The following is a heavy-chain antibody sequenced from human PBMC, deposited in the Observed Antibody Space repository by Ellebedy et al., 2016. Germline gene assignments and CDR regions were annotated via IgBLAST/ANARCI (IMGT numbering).Heavy chain of an antibody. V-gene: IGHV3-30*18. CDR1: GFTFRTYG. CDR2: ISFDGTQT. J-gene: IGHJ4*02. D-gene: IGHD3-22*01. Sequence: GGSLRLSXAASGFTFRTYGMHWVRQAPGKGLEWVAGISFDGTQTLYADSVKGRFTISRDNSKNTLYLQMNSLRAEDTAVYYCAKDLGGSSGYYSLFDSWGQGTLVTVSS. CDR3: AKDLGGSSGYYSLFDS.